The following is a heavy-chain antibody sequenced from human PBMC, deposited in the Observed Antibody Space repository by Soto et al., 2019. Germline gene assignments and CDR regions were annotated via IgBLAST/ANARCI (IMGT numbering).Heavy chain of an antibody. CDR1: GFSLSNSGVG. Sequence: QITLKESGPSPVKPTQTLTVTCTFSGFSLSNSGVGVAWIRQPPGKALEWLALIYGDNDKRYSPSLKTRLTITKDSSQHQVVLTLTNMDPVDTATYYCAHCKLHDYGDSDPGTSHVFDSWGQGPLVTVSS. V-gene: IGHV2-5*02. D-gene: IGHD4-17*01. J-gene: IGHJ4*02. CDR3: AHCKLHDYGDSDPGTSHVFDS. CDR2: IYGDNDK.